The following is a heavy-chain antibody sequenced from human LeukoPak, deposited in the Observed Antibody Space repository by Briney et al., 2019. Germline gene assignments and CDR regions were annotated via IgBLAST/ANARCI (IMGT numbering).Heavy chain of an antibody. CDR1: GFTFDDYA. Sequence: GGSLRLSCAVSGFTFDDYAMHWVRQAPGKGLEWVAMISYDESNQYYVDSVKGRFTISRDNSKKSLYLQMNGLRPDDTALYYCAREGAIVGNAFDLWGLGTMVIVSS. CDR2: ISYDESNQ. CDR3: AREGAIVGNAFDL. V-gene: IGHV3-30-3*01. D-gene: IGHD3-16*02. J-gene: IGHJ3*01.